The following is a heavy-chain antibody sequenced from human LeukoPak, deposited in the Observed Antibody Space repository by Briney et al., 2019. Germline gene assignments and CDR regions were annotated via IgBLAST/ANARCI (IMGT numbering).Heavy chain of an antibody. CDR3: ARDHYSGDQKPFDY. J-gene: IGHJ4*02. CDR1: GGSISSSSYY. V-gene: IGHV4-39*07. Sequence: PSETLSLTCTVSGGSISSSSYYWGWIRQPPGKGLEWIGSIYYSGSTNYDPSLKSRVTISVDTSKNQFSLKLSSVTAADTAVYYCARDHYSGDQKPFDYWGQGTLVTVSS. CDR2: IYYSGST. D-gene: IGHD4-17*01.